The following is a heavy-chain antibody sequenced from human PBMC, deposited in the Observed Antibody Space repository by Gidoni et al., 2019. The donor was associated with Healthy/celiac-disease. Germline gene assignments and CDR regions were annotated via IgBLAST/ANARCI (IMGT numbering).Heavy chain of an antibody. Sequence: QITLKESGPTLVKPTQTLTLTCTFSGFSLSTSGVGVGWIRQPPGKALEWLALIYWNDDKRYSPSLKSRLTITKDTSKNQVVLTMTNMDPVDTATYYCAHRHPYYDFWSAPFPTGSWFDPWGQGTLVTVSS. V-gene: IGHV2-5*01. J-gene: IGHJ5*02. CDR1: GFSLSTSGVG. D-gene: IGHD3-3*01. CDR2: IYWNDDK. CDR3: AHRHPYYDFWSAPFPTGSWFDP.